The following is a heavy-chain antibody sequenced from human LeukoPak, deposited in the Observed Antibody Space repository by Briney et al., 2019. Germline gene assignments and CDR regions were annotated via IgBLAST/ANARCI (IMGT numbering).Heavy chain of an antibody. D-gene: IGHD5/OR15-5a*01. Sequence: GGSLRLSRAASGFTFGSYAMSWVRQAPGKGLEWVSALTGSGATTNYADSVKGRFTISRDNSKNTLFLQMNSLRAEDTAVYYCAKEDIVSTMGNFDYWGQGTPVTVSS. J-gene: IGHJ4*02. CDR3: AKEDIVSTMGNFDY. CDR1: GFTFGSYA. CDR2: LTGSGATT. V-gene: IGHV3-23*01.